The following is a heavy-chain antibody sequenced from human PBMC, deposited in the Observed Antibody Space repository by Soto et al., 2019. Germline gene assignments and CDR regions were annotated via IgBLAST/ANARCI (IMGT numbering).Heavy chain of an antibody. CDR3: ARESEKMFTIMLAY. CDR2: ISAYYGDT. V-gene: IGHV1-18*01. J-gene: IGHJ4*02. D-gene: IGHD1-1*01. CDR1: GYTFTTYG. Sequence: ASVKVSCKASGYTFTTYGISWVRQAPGQGLEWMGWISAYYGDTKYAQKVQGRVTMTRDISTSTAYMELRSLRSDDTAVYYCARESEKMFTIMLAYWGRGTRVTFSS.